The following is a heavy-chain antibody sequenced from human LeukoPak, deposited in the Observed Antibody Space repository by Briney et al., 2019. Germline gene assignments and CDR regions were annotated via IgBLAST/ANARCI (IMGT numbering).Heavy chain of an antibody. J-gene: IGHJ4*01. CDR2: INHSGSS. Sequence: SETLSLTCAVYGGSLSGYYRTWIRQPPGKGLEWIGEINHSGSSNYNPSLKSRVTISVDTSKNQFSLKLTSVTAADTAVYYCARARGAEAIDYWGHGTLVTVSS. D-gene: IGHD6-25*01. CDR1: GGSLSGYY. CDR3: ARARGAEAIDY. V-gene: IGHV4-34*01.